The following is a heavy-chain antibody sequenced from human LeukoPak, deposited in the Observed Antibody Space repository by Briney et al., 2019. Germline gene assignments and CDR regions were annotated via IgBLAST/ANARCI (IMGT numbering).Heavy chain of an antibody. J-gene: IGHJ4*02. Sequence: SSETLSLACTVSGGSISSYYWSWIRQPPGKGLEWIGYIYYSGSTNYNPSLKSRVTISVDTSKNQFSLKLSSVTAADTAVYYCARDHGAIVATIPTSDWGQGTLVTVSS. D-gene: IGHD5-12*01. CDR1: GGSISSYY. CDR3: ARDHGAIVATIPTSD. CDR2: IYYSGST. V-gene: IGHV4-59*01.